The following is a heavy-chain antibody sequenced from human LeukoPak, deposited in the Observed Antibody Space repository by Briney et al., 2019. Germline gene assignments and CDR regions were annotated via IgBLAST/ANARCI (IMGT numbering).Heavy chain of an antibody. CDR2: ISYDGHNK. J-gene: IGHJ4*02. V-gene: IGHV3-30*03. Sequence: GGSLRLSCAASGFTFSNFGMHWVRQAPGKGLEWVAVISYDGHNKYYADSVKGRFTISSDTSKNTLYLQMNSLRAEDTAVYYCARDPGGRDDYFFDYWGQGTLVTVSS. D-gene: IGHD2/OR15-2a*01. CDR1: GFTFSNFG. CDR3: ARDPGGRDDYFFDY.